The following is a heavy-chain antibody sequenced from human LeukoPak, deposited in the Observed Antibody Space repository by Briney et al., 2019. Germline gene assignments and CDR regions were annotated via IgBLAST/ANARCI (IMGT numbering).Heavy chain of an antibody. V-gene: IGHV1-2*02. D-gene: IGHD3-22*01. J-gene: IGHJ4*02. CDR2: INPNSGGT. CDR1: GYTFTGYY. CDR3: ARLRDYYDSSGYYQKEIDY. Sequence: GALVKVSCKASGYTFTGYYMHWVRQAPGQGLEWMGWINPNSGGTNYAQKFQGRVTMTRDTSISTAYMELSRLRSDDTAVYYCARLRDYYDSSGYYQKEIDYWGQGTLVTVSS.